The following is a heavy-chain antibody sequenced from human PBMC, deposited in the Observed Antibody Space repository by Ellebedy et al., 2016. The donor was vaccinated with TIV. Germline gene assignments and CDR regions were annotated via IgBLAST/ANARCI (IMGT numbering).Heavy chain of an antibody. CDR2: IYHSEST. Sequence: SETLSLTCTVSGYSTSSGYYWAWLRRPPGKGLEWIANIYHSESTYYNPSLKSRVTISVDTSKNQFSLKLSSVTAADTAVYYCARDLNPPMYYFDYWGQGALVTVSS. D-gene: IGHD1-14*01. V-gene: IGHV4-38-2*02. CDR3: ARDLNPPMYYFDY. CDR1: GYSTSSGYY. J-gene: IGHJ4*02.